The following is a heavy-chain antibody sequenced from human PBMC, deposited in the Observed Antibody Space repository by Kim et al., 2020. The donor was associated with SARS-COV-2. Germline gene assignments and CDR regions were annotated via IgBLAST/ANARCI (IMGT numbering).Heavy chain of an antibody. Sequence: RFTISRDNSKNTLYLQMNSLRAEDTAVYYCAKVLYSYCSSTSCSQPEDDYWGQGTLVTVSS. CDR3: AKVLYSYCSSTSCSQPEDDY. V-gene: IGHV3-30*02. J-gene: IGHJ4*02. D-gene: IGHD2-2*01.